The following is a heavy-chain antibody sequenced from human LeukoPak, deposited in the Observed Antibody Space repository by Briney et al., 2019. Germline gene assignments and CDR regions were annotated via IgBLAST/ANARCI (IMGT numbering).Heavy chain of an antibody. CDR2: IKQDGSEK. V-gene: IGHV3-7*01. J-gene: IGHJ4*02. CDR3: TREAAAGIDY. D-gene: IGHD6-13*01. Sequence: GGSLRLSCAASGFTFSTYWMSWVRQATGKGLEWVANIKQDGSEKQYLDSVKGRFTISRDNAKNSLYLQMNSLSAEDTAVYFCTREAAAGIDYWGQGTLVTASS. CDR1: GFTFSTYW.